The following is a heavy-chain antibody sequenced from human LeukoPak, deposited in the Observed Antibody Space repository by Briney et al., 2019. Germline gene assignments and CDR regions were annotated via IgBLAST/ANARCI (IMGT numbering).Heavy chain of an antibody. CDR1: GYTFTGYY. Sequence: ASVTVSCKASGYTFTGYYMHWVRQAPGQGLEWMGWINPNSGGTNYAQKFQGWVTMTRDTSISTAYMELSRLRSDDTAVYYCARDFKPSRIAAAGLGYWGQGTLVTVSS. J-gene: IGHJ4*02. V-gene: IGHV1-2*04. CDR2: INPNSGGT. CDR3: ARDFKPSRIAAAGLGY. D-gene: IGHD6-13*01.